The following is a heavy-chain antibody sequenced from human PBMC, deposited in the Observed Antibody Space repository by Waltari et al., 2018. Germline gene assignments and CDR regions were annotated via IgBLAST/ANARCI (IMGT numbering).Heavy chain of an antibody. J-gene: IGHJ4*02. V-gene: IGHV4-34*01. Sequence: QVQLQQWGAGLLKPSETLSLTCAVHGGSFSGYYWSWIRQPPGKGLEWIGEINHSGSTNYNPSLKSRVTISVDTSKNQFSLKLSSVTAADTAVYYCASILLGYCTGGVCYSEYFDYWGQGTLVTVSS. CDR1: GGSFSGYY. CDR2: INHSGST. D-gene: IGHD2-8*02. CDR3: ASILLGYCTGGVCYSEYFDY.